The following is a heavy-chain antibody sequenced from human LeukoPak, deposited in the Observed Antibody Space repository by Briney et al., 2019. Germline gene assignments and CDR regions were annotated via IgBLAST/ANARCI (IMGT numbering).Heavy chain of an antibody. V-gene: IGHV3-21*01. CDR3: ASSAYDSSGYPYS. Sequence: GGPLRLSCAASGFTFSSYSMNWVRQAPGKGLEWVSSISSSSSYIYYADSVKGRFTISRDNAKNSLYLQMNSLRAEDTAVYYCASSAYDSSGYPYSWGQGTLVTVSS. CDR1: GFTFSSYS. D-gene: IGHD3-22*01. J-gene: IGHJ4*02. CDR2: ISSSSSYI.